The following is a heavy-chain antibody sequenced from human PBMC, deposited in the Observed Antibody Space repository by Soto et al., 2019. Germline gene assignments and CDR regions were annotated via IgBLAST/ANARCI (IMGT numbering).Heavy chain of an antibody. CDR3: ARHGTGTVTSRYYYYGMDV. D-gene: IGHD4-17*01. Sequence: PGESLKISCKGSGYSFTSYWIGWVRQMPGKGLEWMGIIYPGDSDTRYSPSFQGQVTISADKSISTAYLQWSSLKASDTAMYYCARHGTGTVTSRYYYYGMDVWGQGTTVTVSS. CDR1: GYSFTSYW. CDR2: IYPGDSDT. J-gene: IGHJ6*02. V-gene: IGHV5-51*01.